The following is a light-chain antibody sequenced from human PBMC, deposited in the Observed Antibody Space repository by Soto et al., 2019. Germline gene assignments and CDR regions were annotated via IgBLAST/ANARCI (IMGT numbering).Light chain of an antibody. CDR3: LQYNNWPPWT. J-gene: IGKJ1*01. V-gene: IGKV3-15*01. Sequence: EIVMTQSPATLSVSPGERATLSCRASQSVSSNLAWYQQKPGQAPRLLIYGASTRATGIPARFSGSGSGTEFILTISSLQSEDFAVYYCLQYNNWPPWTFGQGTKLEIK. CDR2: GAS. CDR1: QSVSSN.